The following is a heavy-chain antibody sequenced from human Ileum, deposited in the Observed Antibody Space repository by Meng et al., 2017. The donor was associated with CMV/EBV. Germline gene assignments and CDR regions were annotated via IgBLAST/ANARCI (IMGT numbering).Heavy chain of an antibody. CDR2: KRHDGSRN. D-gene: IGHD3-22*01. J-gene: IGHJ4*02. CDR3: TRGGCDS. CDR1: GLLFKICY. V-gene: IGHV3-30*02. Sequence: GRRVRWGGGMDQPVRSVGLPHGSSGLLFKICYKHGVPQAPAKGLEWGRCKRHDGSRNFYADAVKGRLTISGDNSKNTLYLQMNSLRVGDAALYYCTRGGCDSWGQGTLVTVSS.